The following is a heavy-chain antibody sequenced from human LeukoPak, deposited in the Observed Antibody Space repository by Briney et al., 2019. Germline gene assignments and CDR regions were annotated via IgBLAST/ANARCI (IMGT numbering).Heavy chain of an antibody. Sequence: PGGSLRLSCAASGFTFSSYGMHWVRQAPGKGLEWVAVISYDGSNKYYADSVKGRFTISRDNSKNTLYLQMNSLRAEDTAVYYCAKDHATYYDFWSGYYHNWFDPWGQGTLVTVSS. V-gene: IGHV3-30*18. J-gene: IGHJ5*02. CDR1: GFTFSSYG. CDR2: ISYDGSNK. D-gene: IGHD3-3*01. CDR3: AKDHATYYDFWSGYYHNWFDP.